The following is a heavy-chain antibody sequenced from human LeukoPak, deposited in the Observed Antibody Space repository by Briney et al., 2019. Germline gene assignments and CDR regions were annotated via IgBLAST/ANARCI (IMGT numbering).Heavy chain of an antibody. CDR1: GYTFTSYG. CDR2: ISAYNGNT. V-gene: IGHV1-18*01. Sequence: ASVKVSCKASGYTFTSYGISWVRQAPGQGLEWMGWISAYNGNTNYAQKLQGRVTMTTDTSTSTAYMELRSLRSDDTAVYYCARDRGIHRTVTTYYYYGMDVWGQGTTVTVSS. D-gene: IGHD4-17*01. CDR3: ARDRGIHRTVTTYYYYGMDV. J-gene: IGHJ6*02.